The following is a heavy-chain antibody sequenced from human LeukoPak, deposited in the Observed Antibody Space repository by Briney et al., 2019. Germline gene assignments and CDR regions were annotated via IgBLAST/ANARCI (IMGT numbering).Heavy chain of an antibody. V-gene: IGHV4-38-2*02. CDR3: ARAERYVDSLSSSGGLWEYKFDH. Sequence: SETLSLTCSVSGYSLSSGFYWAWIRQSPGKGLEWIGNIYHSGNTYQSPSLKSQATMSVDAYKNEFSLRLTSVTAADTAVHYCARAERYVDSLSSSGGLWEYKFDHWGQGTLVTVSS. CDR1: GYSLSSGFY. D-gene: IGHD3-9*01. CDR2: IYHSGNT. J-gene: IGHJ4*02.